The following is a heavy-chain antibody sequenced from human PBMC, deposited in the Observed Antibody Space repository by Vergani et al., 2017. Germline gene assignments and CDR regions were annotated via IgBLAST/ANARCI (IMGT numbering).Heavy chain of an antibody. CDR1: GYTFTNYP. CDR2: INAGTGNT. J-gene: IGHJ4*02. CDR3: ARGYGDFDY. V-gene: IGHV1-3*01. Sequence: QVQLVQSGAEVKKPGASVKVSCKASGYTFTNYPMHWVRQAPGQSLEWRGWINAGTGNTKYSQRFQARVTITRDTSASTAYMELGSLRSEDTAVYYCARGYGDFDYWGQGTLVTVSS. D-gene: IGHD4-17*01.